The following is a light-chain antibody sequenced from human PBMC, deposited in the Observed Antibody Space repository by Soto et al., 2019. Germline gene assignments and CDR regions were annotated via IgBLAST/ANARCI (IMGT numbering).Light chain of an antibody. CDR1: SSNIGAGYD. V-gene: IGLV1-40*01. CDR2: GNS. J-gene: IGLJ3*02. Sequence: VLTQPPSVSGAPGQRVTISCTESSSNIGAGYDVHWYQQLLGTAPKLLIYGNSNRPSGVPDRFSGSKSGTSASLAITGLQAEDEADYYCQSYDSSLSGWVFGGGTKLTVL. CDR3: QSYDSSLSGWV.